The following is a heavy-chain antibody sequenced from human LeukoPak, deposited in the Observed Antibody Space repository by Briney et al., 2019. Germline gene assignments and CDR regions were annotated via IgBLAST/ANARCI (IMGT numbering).Heavy chain of an antibody. D-gene: IGHD4-17*01. V-gene: IGHV1-2*02. CDR3: AKDAYGDYAGWYFDL. J-gene: IGHJ2*01. CDR1: GYTFTGYY. CDR2: INPNSGGT. Sequence: EASVKVSCKASGYTFTGYYMHWVRQAPGQGLEWMGWINPNSGGTNYAQKFQGRVTMTRDTSISTAYTELSRLRSDDTAVYYCAKDAYGDYAGWYFDLWGRGTLVTVSS.